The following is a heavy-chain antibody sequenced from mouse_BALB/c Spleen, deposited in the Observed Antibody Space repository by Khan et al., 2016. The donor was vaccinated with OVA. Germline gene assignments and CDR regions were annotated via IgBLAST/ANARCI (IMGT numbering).Heavy chain of an antibody. J-gene: IGHJ3*01. CDR3: ARGYDFLAY. CDR2: VNPNTGGS. CDR1: GYSFTLYY. V-gene: IGHV1-26*01. D-gene: IGHD2-14*01. Sequence: EVQLQQSGPDLVKPGASVKISCKASGYSFTLYYMTWVKQSHGKSLEWIGRVNPNTGGSDYNQEFKGKAILTVDKSSNTAYMELHRLTSEVSAVYYCARGYDFLAYWGQGTLVTVSA.